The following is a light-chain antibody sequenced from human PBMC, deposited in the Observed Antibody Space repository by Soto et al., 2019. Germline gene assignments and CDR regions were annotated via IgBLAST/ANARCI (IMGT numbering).Light chain of an antibody. CDR1: QNVSTY. V-gene: IGKV3-11*01. CDR3: QQRTNWLT. Sequence: EIVLTQSPATLSLSPGERATLSCRASQNVSTYLAWYQQKPGQAPRLLIYDASNRATGIPARSSGSGSGTDFTLTISSLEPEDFAVYYCQQRTNWLTFGPGTKVDIK. J-gene: IGKJ3*01. CDR2: DAS.